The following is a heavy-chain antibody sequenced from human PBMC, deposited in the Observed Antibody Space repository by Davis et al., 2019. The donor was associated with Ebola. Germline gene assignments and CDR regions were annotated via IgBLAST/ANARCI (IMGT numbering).Heavy chain of an antibody. CDR3: AASAGTVGKFDY. CDR2: IKQDGSEK. CDR1: GFSFDQYW. V-gene: IGHV3-7*03. J-gene: IGHJ4*01. D-gene: IGHD1-14*01. Sequence: GESLKISCVVSGFSFDQYWMSWVRQAPGKGLEWVANIKQDGSEKRYVDSVKGRFTISRDNAKNSMYLQMNSLRADDTAVYYCAASAGTVGKFDYWGQGTLVTVSS.